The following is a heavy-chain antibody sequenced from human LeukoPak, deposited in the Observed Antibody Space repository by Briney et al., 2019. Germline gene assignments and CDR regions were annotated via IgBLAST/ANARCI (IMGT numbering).Heavy chain of an antibody. V-gene: IGHV4-31*03. J-gene: IGHJ5*02. CDR1: GGSISSGGYY. Sequence: SEALFLTCTVSGGSISSGGYYWSWIRQHPGKGLEWIGYIYYSGSTYYNPSLKSRVTISVDTSKNQFSLKLSSVTAAGTAVYYCARAPGREWWFDPWGQGTLVTVSS. CDR3: ARAPGREWWFDP. D-gene: IGHD2-8*01. CDR2: IYYSGST.